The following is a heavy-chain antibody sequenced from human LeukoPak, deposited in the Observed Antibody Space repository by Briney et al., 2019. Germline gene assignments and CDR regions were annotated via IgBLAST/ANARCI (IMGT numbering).Heavy chain of an antibody. CDR1: GFTVSSNY. V-gene: IGHV3-7*01. D-gene: IGHD3-3*01. CDR3: ARGNDFWSGYYSPAFGP. J-gene: IGHJ5*02. Sequence: GGSLRLSCAASGFTVSSNYMSWVRQAPGKGLEWVANMKEDGTEKYYVDSVRGRFTISRDNAKNSLYLQMNSLRAEDTAVYYCARGNDFWSGYYSPAFGPWGQGTLVTVSS. CDR2: MKEDGTEK.